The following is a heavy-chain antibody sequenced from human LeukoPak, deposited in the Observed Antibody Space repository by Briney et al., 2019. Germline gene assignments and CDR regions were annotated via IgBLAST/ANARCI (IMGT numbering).Heavy chain of an antibody. V-gene: IGHV2-26*01. Sequence: FGHVLVKPTETLTLTCTVSGFSLSNARMGVIWIRQPPGKALEWLAHIFSNDEKSYSTSLKSRLTISKDTSKSQVVLTMTNMDPVDTATYYCARIETRITMVRGVIRWFDPWGQGTLVTVSS. CDR2: IFSNDEK. CDR3: ARIETRITMVRGVIRWFDP. J-gene: IGHJ5*02. CDR1: GFSLSNARMG. D-gene: IGHD3-10*01.